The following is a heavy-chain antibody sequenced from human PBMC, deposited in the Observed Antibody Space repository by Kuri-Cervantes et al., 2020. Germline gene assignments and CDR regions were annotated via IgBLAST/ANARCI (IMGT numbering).Heavy chain of an antibody. CDR1: GFTFSSYG. CDR2: ISYDGSNK. Sequence: GGSLRLSCAASGFTFSSYGMHWVRQAPGKGLEWVAVISYDGSNKYYADSVKGRFTISRDNSKNSLYLQMNSLRAEDTALYHCARRYCSGGSCYLFDYWGQGTLVIVSS. D-gene: IGHD2-15*01. V-gene: IGHV3-30*03. CDR3: ARRYCSGGSCYLFDY. J-gene: IGHJ4*02.